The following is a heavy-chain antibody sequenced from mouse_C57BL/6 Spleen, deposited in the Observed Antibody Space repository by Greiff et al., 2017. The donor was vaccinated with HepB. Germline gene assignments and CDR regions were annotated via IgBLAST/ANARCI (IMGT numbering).Heavy chain of an antibody. CDR1: GYTFTDYN. D-gene: IGHD1-1*01. V-gene: IGHV1-22*01. CDR2: INPNNGGT. Sequence: VQLQQSGPELVKPGASVKMSCKASGYTFTDYNMHGVKRSHGKSLGRIGYINPNNGGTRYNQKFKGKATLIVNKSSNTAYMELRDLTSEDSAVYYCARYVATDYFDDWGQGTTLTVSS. J-gene: IGHJ2*01. CDR3: ARYVATDYFDD.